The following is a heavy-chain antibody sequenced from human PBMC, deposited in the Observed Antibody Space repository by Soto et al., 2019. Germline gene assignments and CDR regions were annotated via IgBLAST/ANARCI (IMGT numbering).Heavy chain of an antibody. J-gene: IGHJ4*02. CDR2: IKQDGSEK. Sequence: GGSLRLSCAAPGFTFSSYWMSWVRQAPGKGLEWVANIKQDGSEKYYVDSVKGRFTISRDNAKNSLYLQMNSLRAEDTAVYYCARDRYSSSWSSPGYFDYWGQGTLVTVSS. CDR3: ARDRYSSSWSSPGYFDY. V-gene: IGHV3-7*01. D-gene: IGHD6-13*01. CDR1: GFTFSSYW.